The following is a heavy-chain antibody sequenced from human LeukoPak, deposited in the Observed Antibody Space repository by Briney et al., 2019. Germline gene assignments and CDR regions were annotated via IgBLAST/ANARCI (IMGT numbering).Heavy chain of an antibody. D-gene: IGHD1-1*01. V-gene: IGHV3-30-3*01. CDR1: GFTFRSYA. CDR2: ISYDGSNK. J-gene: IGHJ4*02. Sequence: GSLRLSCAASGFTFRSYAMHWVRQAPGKGLEWVAVISYDGSNKYYADSVKGRFTISRDNPKNTLYLQMSSLRAEDTAVYYCARVPSPQLGYFDYWGQGTLVTVSS. CDR3: ARVPSPQLGYFDY.